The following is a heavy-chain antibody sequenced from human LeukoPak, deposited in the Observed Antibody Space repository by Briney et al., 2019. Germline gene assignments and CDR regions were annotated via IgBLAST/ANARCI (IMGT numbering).Heavy chain of an antibody. D-gene: IGHD3-22*01. V-gene: IGHV3-21*01. CDR1: GFTFSSYS. CDR3: ARERLPYYYDSSGYYAAGGYFDY. CDR2: ISSSSSYI. J-gene: IGHJ4*02. Sequence: GGSLRLSCAASGFTFSSYSMNWVRQAPGKGLEWVSSISSSSSYIYYADSVKGRFTISRDNAKNSLYLQMNSLRAEDTAVYYCARERLPYYYDSSGYYAAGGYFDYWGQGTLVTVSS.